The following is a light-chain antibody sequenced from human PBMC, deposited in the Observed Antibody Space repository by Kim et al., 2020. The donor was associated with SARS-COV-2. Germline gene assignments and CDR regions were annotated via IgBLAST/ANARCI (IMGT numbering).Light chain of an antibody. Sequence: VSPGQTASITCSGDKLGDKYACWYQQKPGQSPVLVIFQDNMWPSGIPERFSGSNSGNTATLTISGTQAMDEADYYCQAWDSGTVVFGGGTQLTVL. J-gene: IGLJ2*01. CDR3: QAWDSGTVV. CDR2: QDN. CDR1: KLGDKY. V-gene: IGLV3-1*01.